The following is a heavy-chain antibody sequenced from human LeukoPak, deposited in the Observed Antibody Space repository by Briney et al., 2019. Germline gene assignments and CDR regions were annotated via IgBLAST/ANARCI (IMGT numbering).Heavy chain of an antibody. CDR2: ISSSGNSI. Sequence: PGGSLRLSCAASGFTFSSYSMNWVRQAPGKGPEWVSSISSSGNSIYYADSVKGRFTISRDNAKNSLYLQMNSLRAEDTAVYYCARAEYCGGDCYSEGEHFDYWGQGTLVTVSS. CDR3: ARAEYCGGDCYSEGEHFDY. CDR1: GFTFSSYS. D-gene: IGHD2-21*02. J-gene: IGHJ4*02. V-gene: IGHV3-21*01.